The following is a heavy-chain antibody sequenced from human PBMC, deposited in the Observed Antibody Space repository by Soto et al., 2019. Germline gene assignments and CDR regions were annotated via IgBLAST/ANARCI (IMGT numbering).Heavy chain of an antibody. D-gene: IGHD5-18*01. V-gene: IGHV1-69*06. J-gene: IGHJ2*01. CDR3: ARPVEIAVVRPTGWCFDL. CDR2: IIPLFGST. Sequence: QVQLVQSGAEVKEPGSSVKVSCKASGGTFNNYAITWVRQAPGQGLEWMGGIIPLFGSTTYAQKFQGRVTITADKSTNTAYMQMYGLRSEDTAVYYCARPVEIAVVRPTGWCFDLWGRGTLVTVSS. CDR1: GGTFNNYA.